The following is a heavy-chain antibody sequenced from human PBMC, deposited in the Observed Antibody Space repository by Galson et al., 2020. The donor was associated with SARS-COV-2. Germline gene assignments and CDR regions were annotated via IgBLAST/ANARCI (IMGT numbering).Heavy chain of an antibody. CDR1: RFSFSNYW. Sequence: KIGESLKISCQGSRFSFSNYWIGWVRQMPGKGLEWVGIIYPEDSETRYGPPFQGPVSISADKSINTAYLQWISLKASDTAIYYCVRRPASGTTNYDLGGQGTLVTVSS. J-gene: IGHJ4*02. V-gene: IGHV5-51*01. CDR2: IYPEDSET. CDR3: VRRPASGTTNYDL. D-gene: IGHD3-16*01.